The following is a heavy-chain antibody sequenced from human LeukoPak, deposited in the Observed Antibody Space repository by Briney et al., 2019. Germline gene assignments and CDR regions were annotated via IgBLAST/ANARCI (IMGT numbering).Heavy chain of an antibody. CDR1: GGSISNYY. Sequence: SETLSLTCTVSGGSISNYYWNWIRQPPGKGLEWIGYVYYSGSTNYNPSLKSRVTMSVDTSKNQFSLKLTSLTAADTAVYYCARGGTRRITAVAGVTFDYWGQGTTVTVSS. CDR3: ARGGTRRITAVAGVTFDY. J-gene: IGHJ4*03. V-gene: IGHV4-59*01. CDR2: VYYSGST. D-gene: IGHD6-19*01.